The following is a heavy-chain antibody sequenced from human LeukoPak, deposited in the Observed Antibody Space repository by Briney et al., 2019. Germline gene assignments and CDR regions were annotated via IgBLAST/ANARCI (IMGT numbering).Heavy chain of an antibody. Sequence: PSETLSLTCAVSGYSISNDYYWGWVRQPPGKGLEWIGEINHSGSTNYNPSLKSRVTISVDTSKNQFSLKLSSVTAADTAVYYCARGRGVDYWGQGTLVTVSS. CDR1: GYSISNDYY. CDR2: INHSGST. CDR3: ARGRGVDY. V-gene: IGHV4-38-2*01. J-gene: IGHJ4*02. D-gene: IGHD3-3*01.